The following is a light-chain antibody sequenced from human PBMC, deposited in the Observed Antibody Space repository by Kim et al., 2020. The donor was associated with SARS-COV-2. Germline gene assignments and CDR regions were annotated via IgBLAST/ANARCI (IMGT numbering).Light chain of an antibody. V-gene: IGLV3-19*01. CDR3: KSRDSSGTVV. CDR1: SLRRYY. J-gene: IGLJ2*01. CDR2: GKN. Sequence: SSELTQDPAVSVALGQTVRITCQGDSLRRYYASWYQQKPGQAPVLVIYGKNNRPSGIPDRFSGSTSGNTASLTITGAQAEEEADYYCKSRDSSGTVVFGGGTKLTVL.